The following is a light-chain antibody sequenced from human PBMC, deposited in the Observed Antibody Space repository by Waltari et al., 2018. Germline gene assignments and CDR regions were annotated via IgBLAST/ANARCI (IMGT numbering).Light chain of an antibody. J-gene: IGKJ1*01. CDR3: QQYVTSPRT. CDR1: QTITNSY. V-gene: IGKV3-20*01. Sequence: EIVLTQSPGTLSLSPGERATLSCRASQTITNSYLAWYRQKPGQAPRLLIYGVSRRPTGIPDSFSGSGSGTDFSLTISSLEPEDFAVYYCQQYVTSPRTFGQGTTVEI. CDR2: GVS.